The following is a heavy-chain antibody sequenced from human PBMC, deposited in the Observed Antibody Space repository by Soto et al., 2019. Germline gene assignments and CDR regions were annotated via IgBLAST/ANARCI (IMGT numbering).Heavy chain of an antibody. CDR1: GGSISSFY. V-gene: IGHV4-4*07. J-gene: IGHJ4*02. CDR3: ARGICSWDY. D-gene: IGHD6-13*01. Sequence: PSETLSLTCTASGGSISSFYWSWIRQPAGKGLEWIGRIYSGGRNNYNPSLVSLVTMSVDTSKNQFSVWMISVTAGDTAMYYCARGICSWDYWGQGALVAVSS. CDR2: IYSGGRN.